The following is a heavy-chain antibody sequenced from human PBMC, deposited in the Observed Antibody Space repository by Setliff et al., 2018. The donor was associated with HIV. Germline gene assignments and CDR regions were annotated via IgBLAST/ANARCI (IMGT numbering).Heavy chain of an antibody. CDR3: AKLQEGHVYSHYDS. V-gene: IGHV3-23*01. D-gene: IGHD2-21*01. J-gene: IGHJ4*02. CDR1: GVSFNNYA. Sequence: LRLSCAASGVSFNNYAMSWVRQAPGKGLEWVSSISGSGSTTYYADSVKGRLTISRDNSQNALYLHMNSLRAEDTAVYYCAKLQEGHVYSHYDSWGQGTLVTVSS. CDR2: ISGSGSTT.